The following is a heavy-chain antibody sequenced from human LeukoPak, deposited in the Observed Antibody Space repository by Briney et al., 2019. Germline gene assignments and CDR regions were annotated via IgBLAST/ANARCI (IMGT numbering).Heavy chain of an antibody. V-gene: IGHV1-18*01. Sequence: ASVKVSCKASGYTFTSYDINWVRQAPGQGLEWMGWISAYNGNTNYAQKLQGRVTMTTDTSTSTAYMELRSLRSDDTAVYYCAREHYDILTGFEFDPWGQGTLVTVSS. D-gene: IGHD3-9*01. CDR3: AREHYDILTGFEFDP. J-gene: IGHJ5*02. CDR1: GYTFTSYD. CDR2: ISAYNGNT.